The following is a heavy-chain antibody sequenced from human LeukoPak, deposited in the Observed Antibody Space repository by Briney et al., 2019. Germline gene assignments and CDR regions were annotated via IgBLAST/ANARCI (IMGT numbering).Heavy chain of an antibody. Sequence: SVKVSCKASGGTFSSYAISWVRQAPGQGLEWMGRIIPIFGIANYAQKFQGRVTITADKSTSTAYMELSSLKSEDTAVYYCARDGPIQIDYYYGMDVWGQGTTVTVSS. CDR2: IIPIFGIA. D-gene: IGHD5-18*01. J-gene: IGHJ6*02. CDR3: ARDGPIQIDYYYGMDV. V-gene: IGHV1-69*04. CDR1: GGTFSSYA.